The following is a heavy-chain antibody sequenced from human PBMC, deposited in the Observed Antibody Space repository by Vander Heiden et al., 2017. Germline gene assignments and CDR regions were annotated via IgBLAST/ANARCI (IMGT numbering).Heavy chain of an antibody. J-gene: IGHJ4*02. V-gene: IGHV3-9*01. CDR2: ISWNSGSI. CDR3: AKVTPAPYDILTGYFDY. CDR1: GFTFDDYA. D-gene: IGHD3-9*01. Sequence: EVQLVESGGGLVQPGRSLRLSCAASGFTFDDYAMHWVRQAPGKGLEWVSGISWNSGSIGYADSVKGRFTISRDNAKNSLYLQMNSLRAEDTALYYCAKVTPAPYDILTGYFDYWGQGTLVTVSS.